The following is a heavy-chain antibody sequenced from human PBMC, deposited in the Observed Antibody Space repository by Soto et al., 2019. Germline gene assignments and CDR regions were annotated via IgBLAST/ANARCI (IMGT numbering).Heavy chain of an antibody. CDR2: IYHSGST. V-gene: IGHV4-4*02. Sequence: QVQLQESGPGLVKPSGTLSLTCAVSGVSISSSNWWSWVRQTPGKGLEWIGEIYHSGSTNYNPSLKSRVTMSVDKSKNYFSLNLSSVTAADSAVYHCARNVGAVFDPWGQGTLVTVSS. CDR3: ARNVGAVFDP. J-gene: IGHJ5*02. D-gene: IGHD2-15*01. CDR1: GVSISSSNW.